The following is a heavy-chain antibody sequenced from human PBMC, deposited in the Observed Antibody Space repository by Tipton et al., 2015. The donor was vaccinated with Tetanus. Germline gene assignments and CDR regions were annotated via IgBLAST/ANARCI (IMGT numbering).Heavy chain of an antibody. D-gene: IGHD4-11*01. CDR1: GGSISSYY. CDR3: AREFGLTTSLSGYYCYYGMDV. J-gene: IGHJ6*02. Sequence: TLSLTCTVSGGSISSYYWSWIRQPAGKGLEWIGRIYTSGSTNYNPSLKSRVTMSVDTSKNQFSLKLSSVTAADTAVYYCAREFGLTTSLSGYYCYYGMDVWGQGTTVTVSS. V-gene: IGHV4-4*07. CDR2: IYTSGST.